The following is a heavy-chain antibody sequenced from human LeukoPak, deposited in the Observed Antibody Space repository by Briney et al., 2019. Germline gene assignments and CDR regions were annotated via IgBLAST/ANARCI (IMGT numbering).Heavy chain of an antibody. CDR3: AGLRYFDWSPRAYYYGMDV. D-gene: IGHD3-9*01. Sequence: SHTLFLTCTVSGSSISSGSYHWRQIRQPVGKGLEWIGRTYTSGSTNYNPSLKSPITIPIDTSKNQSSLTLSSVTAADTAVYYCAGLRYFDWSPRAYYYGMDVWGQGTTVTVSS. CDR1: GSSISSGSYH. CDR2: TYTSGST. V-gene: IGHV4-61*02. J-gene: IGHJ6*02.